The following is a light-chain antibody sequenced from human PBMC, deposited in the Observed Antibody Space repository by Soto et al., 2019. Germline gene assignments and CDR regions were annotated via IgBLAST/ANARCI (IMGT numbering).Light chain of an antibody. CDR1: QSIDRW. CDR3: QHYNSYGT. Sequence: DIQMTQPHSTLPASVGDRLTITCLASQSIDRWLAWYQKKPRKNTXXMIYHASSLETGVPSRLSGSGSGKEFTLTISSLQHDDAATYYCQHYNSYGTVGQGTKGDI. V-gene: IGKV1-5*01. CDR2: HAS. J-gene: IGKJ1*01.